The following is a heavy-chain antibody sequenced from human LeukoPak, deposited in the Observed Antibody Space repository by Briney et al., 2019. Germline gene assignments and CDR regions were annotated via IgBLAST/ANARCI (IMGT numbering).Heavy chain of an antibody. V-gene: IGHV4-34*01. CDR3: ATSPYWGAYSSSWYYFDY. CDR2: INHSGST. J-gene: IGHJ4*02. D-gene: IGHD6-13*01. Sequence: SETLSLTCAVYGGSFSGYYWSWIRQPPGKGLEWIGEINHSGSTNYNPSLKSRVTMSVDTSKNQFSLKLSSVTAADTAVYYCATSPYWGAYSSSWYYFDYWGQGTLVTVSS. CDR1: GGSFSGYY.